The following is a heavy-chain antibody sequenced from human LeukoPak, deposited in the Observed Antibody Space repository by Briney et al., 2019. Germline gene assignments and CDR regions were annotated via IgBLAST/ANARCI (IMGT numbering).Heavy chain of an antibody. CDR1: GFTFSSYA. J-gene: IGHJ3*02. Sequence: GGSLRLSCAASGFTFSSYAMSWVRQAPGKGLEWVSGISWNSGSIGYADSVKGRLTISRDNAKNSLYLQMNSLRAEDMALYYCAKARRRWLQYDAFDIWGQGTMVTVSS. V-gene: IGHV3-9*03. CDR2: ISWNSGSI. D-gene: IGHD5-24*01. CDR3: AKARRRWLQYDAFDI.